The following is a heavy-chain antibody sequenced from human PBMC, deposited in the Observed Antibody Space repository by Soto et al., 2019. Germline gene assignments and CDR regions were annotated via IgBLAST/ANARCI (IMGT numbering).Heavy chain of an antibody. CDR2: INPNSGGT. CDR3: ARGRDARGGFFPFDY. CDR1: GYTFTGYY. Sequence: ASVKVSCKASGYTFTGYYMHWVRQAPGQGLEWMGWINPNSGGTNYAQKFQGWVTMTRDTSISTAYMELSRLRSDDTAVYYCARGRDARGGFFPFDYWGQGTLVTVSS. V-gene: IGHV1-2*04. D-gene: IGHD3-16*01. J-gene: IGHJ4*02.